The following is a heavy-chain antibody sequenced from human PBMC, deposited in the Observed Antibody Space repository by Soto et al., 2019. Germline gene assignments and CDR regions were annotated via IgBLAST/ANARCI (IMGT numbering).Heavy chain of an antibody. D-gene: IGHD3-22*01. J-gene: IGHJ4*02. CDR3: ARVRGSSGYYSVDY. Sequence: QVQLQESGPGLVKPSQTLSLTCTVSGGSISSGGYYWSWIRQHPGKGLEWIGYIYYSGSTYYNPSLKSRVTISVDTSKNQFSLKLSSVTAADTAVYYCARVRGSSGYYSVDYWGQGTLVTVSS. V-gene: IGHV4-31*03. CDR2: IYYSGST. CDR1: GGSISSGGYY.